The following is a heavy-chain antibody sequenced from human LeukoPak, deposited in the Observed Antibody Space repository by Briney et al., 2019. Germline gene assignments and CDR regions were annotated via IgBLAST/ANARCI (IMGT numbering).Heavy chain of an antibody. D-gene: IGHD3-22*01. CDR1: GYPFIGNY. J-gene: IGHJ4*02. Sequence: ASVKVSCKASGYPFIGNYIHWVRQAPGQGLEWMGWINPNSGGTQYSQKFQGRVTLTRDTSITTGYMELSGLASDDTAVYYCASLSYYDLSGYFYWGQGTLVTVSS. CDR2: INPNSGGT. CDR3: ASLSYYDLSGYFY. V-gene: IGHV1-2*02.